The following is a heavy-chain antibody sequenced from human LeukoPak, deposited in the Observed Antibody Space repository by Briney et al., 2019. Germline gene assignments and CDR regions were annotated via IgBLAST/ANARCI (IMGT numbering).Heavy chain of an antibody. D-gene: IGHD2-15*01. Sequence: SETLSLTCTVSGYSISSGYYWGWIRQPPGKGLEWIGSIYHSGSTYYNPSLKSRVTISVDTSKNQFSLKLSSVTAADTAVYYCARPVGEFDPWGQGTLVTVSS. CDR1: GYSISSGYY. CDR3: ARPVGEFDP. CDR2: IYHSGST. V-gene: IGHV4-38-2*02. J-gene: IGHJ5*02.